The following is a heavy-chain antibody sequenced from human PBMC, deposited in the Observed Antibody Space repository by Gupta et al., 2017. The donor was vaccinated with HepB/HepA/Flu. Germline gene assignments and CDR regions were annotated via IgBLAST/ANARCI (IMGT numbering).Heavy chain of an antibody. Sequence: VQLVPSGAEVEKPGASVNVSSKASGYTFTSYYMHWVRQAPGQRLEWMGIIKPRGGSTSDAQKFQGRVTMTRDTYTSTVYMELSSLRSEDTAVYCCAREKAVGATSYYYYYMDVWGKGTTGTVS. D-gene: IGHD1-26*01. CDR1: GYTFTSYY. CDR3: AREKAVGATSYYYYYMDV. V-gene: IGHV1-46*01. CDR2: IKPRGGST. J-gene: IGHJ6*03.